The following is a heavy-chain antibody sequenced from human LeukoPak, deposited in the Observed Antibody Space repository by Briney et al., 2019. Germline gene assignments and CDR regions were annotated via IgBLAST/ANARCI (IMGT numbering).Heavy chain of an antibody. V-gene: IGHV3-30*04. Sequence: GGSLRLSCAASGFTFSSYAMHWVRQAPGKGLEWMAVISYDGSNKYYADSVKGRFTISRDNSKNTLYLQMNSLRAEDTAVYYCARGLLWLHFDYWGQGTLVTVSS. CDR3: ARGLLWLHFDY. D-gene: IGHD6-19*01. J-gene: IGHJ4*02. CDR1: GFTFSSYA. CDR2: ISYDGSNK.